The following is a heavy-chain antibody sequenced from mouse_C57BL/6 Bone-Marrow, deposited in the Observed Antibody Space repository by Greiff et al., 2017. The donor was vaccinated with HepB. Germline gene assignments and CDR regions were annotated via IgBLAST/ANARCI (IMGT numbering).Heavy chain of an antibody. J-gene: IGHJ3*01. CDR2: IYPGSGNT. CDR3: ARGPYYDSLFAY. V-gene: IGHV1-76*01. Sequence: VQLQQSGAELVRPGASVKLSCKASGYTFTDYYINWVKQRPGQGLEWIARIYPGSGNTYYNEKFKGKATLTAEKSSSTAYMQLSSLTSEDSAVYFCARGPYYDSLFAYWGQGTLVTVSA. CDR1: GYTFTDYY. D-gene: IGHD2-4*01.